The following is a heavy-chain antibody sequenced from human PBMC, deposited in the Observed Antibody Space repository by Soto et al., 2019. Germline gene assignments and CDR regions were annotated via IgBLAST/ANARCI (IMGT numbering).Heavy chain of an antibody. Sequence: GVSLSLSCSASGFTFSSYWMSWVRPAPGKGLEWVANIKQDGSEKYYVDSVKGRFTISRDNAKNSLHLQMNSLRAEDTAVYYCTRDASRDSSARGWFDPWGPGTLVTVSS. CDR2: IKQDGSEK. CDR3: TRDASRDSSARGWFDP. V-gene: IGHV3-7*01. CDR1: GFTFSSYW. D-gene: IGHD6-13*01. J-gene: IGHJ5*02.